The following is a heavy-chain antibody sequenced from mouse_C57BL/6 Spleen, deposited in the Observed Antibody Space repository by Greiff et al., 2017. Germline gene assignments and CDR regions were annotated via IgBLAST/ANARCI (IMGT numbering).Heavy chain of an antibody. CDR3: ARHEEMGWLPPQAMDY. J-gene: IGHJ4*01. CDR2: FYPGSGSI. D-gene: IGHD2-3*01. Sequence: VQLQQSGAELVKPGASVKLSCTASGYTFTEYTIHWVKQRSGQGLEWIGWFYPGSGSIKYNEKFKDKATLTADKSSSTVYMELSRLTSEDSAVYFCARHEEMGWLPPQAMDYWGQGTSVTVSS. V-gene: IGHV1-62-2*01. CDR1: GYTFTEYT.